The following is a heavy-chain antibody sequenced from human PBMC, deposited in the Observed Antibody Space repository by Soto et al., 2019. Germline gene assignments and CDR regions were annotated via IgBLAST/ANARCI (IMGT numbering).Heavy chain of an antibody. D-gene: IGHD4-17*01. CDR1: GFTFSSYA. J-gene: IGHJ3*02. CDR2: ISGSGGST. Sequence: EVQLLESGGGLVQPGGSLRLSCAASGFTFSSYAMSWVRQAPGKGLEWVSAISGSGGSTYYADSVNGRFTISRDNSKNTLYLQMNSLRAEDTAVYYCAKDRYLTVTRSGGAFDIWGQGTMVTVSS. CDR3: AKDRYLTVTRSGGAFDI. V-gene: IGHV3-23*01.